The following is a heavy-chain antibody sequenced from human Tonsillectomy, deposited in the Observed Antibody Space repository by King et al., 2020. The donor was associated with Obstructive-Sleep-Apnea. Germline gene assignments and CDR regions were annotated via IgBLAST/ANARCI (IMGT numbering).Heavy chain of an antibody. Sequence: VQLQESGPGLVKPSETLSLSCSVSGGSISSYHWSWIRQPPGKGLDWIGYIYYSGSTHYHPSLKSRVTISVDTSKNQFSLKLTSVTAADTAVYYCARHGFCSGGSCYFELWGQGTLVTVSS. CDR2: IYYSGST. D-gene: IGHD2-15*01. CDR3: ARHGFCSGGSCYFEL. V-gene: IGHV4-59*08. J-gene: IGHJ4*02. CDR1: GGSISSYH.